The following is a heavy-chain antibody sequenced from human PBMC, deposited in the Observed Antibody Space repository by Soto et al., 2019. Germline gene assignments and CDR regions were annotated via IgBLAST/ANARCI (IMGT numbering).Heavy chain of an antibody. CDR2: IYYSGST. V-gene: IGHV4-59*01. J-gene: IGHJ4*02. Sequence: SETLSLTCTVSGGSISSYYWGGIRKPPGKGLEWIGYIYYSGSTNYNPSLKSRVTISVDTSKNQFSLKLSSVTAADTAVYYCAKAKYSSSWWAVDYWGQGTLVTVSS. D-gene: IGHD6-13*01. CDR3: AKAKYSSSWWAVDY. CDR1: GGSISSYY.